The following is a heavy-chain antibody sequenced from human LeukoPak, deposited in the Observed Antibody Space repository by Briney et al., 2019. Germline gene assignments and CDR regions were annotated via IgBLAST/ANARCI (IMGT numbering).Heavy chain of an antibody. CDR2: IIPIFGTA. J-gene: IGHJ6*03. CDR1: GGTFSSYV. D-gene: IGHD3-3*01. V-gene: IGHV1-69*13. Sequence: SVKVSCKASGGTFSSYVISWVRQAPGQGLEWMGGIIPIFGTANYAQKFQGRVTITADESTSTAYMELSSLRSEDTAVYYCARDSGDFWSGYASYYYYYMDVWGKGTTVTVSS. CDR3: ARDSGDFWSGYASYYYYYMDV.